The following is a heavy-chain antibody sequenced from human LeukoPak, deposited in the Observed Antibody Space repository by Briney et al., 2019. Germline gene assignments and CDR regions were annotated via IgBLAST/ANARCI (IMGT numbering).Heavy chain of an antibody. V-gene: IGHV4-34*01. CDR3: AREYCSSTSCYLGY. CDR2: INHSGST. Sequence: SETLSLTCAVYGGSFSGYYWSWIRQPPGKGLEWIGEINHSGSTNYNPSLKSRVTISVDTSKNQFSLKLSSMTAADTAVYYCAREYCSSTSCYLGYWGQGTLVTVSS. D-gene: IGHD2-2*01. CDR1: GGSFSGYY. J-gene: IGHJ4*02.